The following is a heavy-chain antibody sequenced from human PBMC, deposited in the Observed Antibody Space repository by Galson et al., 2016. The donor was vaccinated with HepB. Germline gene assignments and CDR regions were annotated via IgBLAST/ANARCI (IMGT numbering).Heavy chain of an antibody. J-gene: IGHJ4*02. V-gene: IGHV1-69*13. CDR3: ARDGGQKYDGASYYYLSLEY. CDR1: GGTFSSSA. CDR2: IIPIIGTP. Sequence: SVKVSCKASGGTFSSSAINWVRQAPGQGLEWMGGIIPIIGTPNYAQKFQGRVTITADESTTTAYMELSSLRSEDTAVYYCARDGGQKYDGASYYYLSLEYWGQGTLVTVSS. D-gene: IGHD3-22*01.